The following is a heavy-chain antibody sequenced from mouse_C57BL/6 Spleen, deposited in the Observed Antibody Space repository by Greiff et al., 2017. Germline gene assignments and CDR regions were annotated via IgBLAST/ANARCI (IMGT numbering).Heavy chain of an antibody. CDR3: ARGNYCGSRGDY. CDR2: IYPGSGNT. V-gene: IGHV1-76*01. D-gene: IGHD1-1*01. Sequence: QVQLQQSGAELVRPGASVKLSCKASGYTFTDYYINWVKQRPGQGLEWIARIYPGSGNTYYNEKFKGKATLTAEQSSSTAYMQLSSLTSEDSAVYVCARGNYCGSRGDYWGQGTTLTVSS. CDR1: GYTFTDYY. J-gene: IGHJ2*01.